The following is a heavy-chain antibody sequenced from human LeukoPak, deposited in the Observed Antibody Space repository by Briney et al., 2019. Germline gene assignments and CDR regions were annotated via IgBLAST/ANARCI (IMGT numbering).Heavy chain of an antibody. CDR1: GGTFSSYA. CDR2: IIPIFGTA. J-gene: IGHJ4*02. D-gene: IGHD3-22*01. Sequence: SVKVSCKASGGTFSSYAISWVRQAPGQGLEWMGGIIPIFGTANYAQKFQGRVTITADESTSTAYMELSSLRSEDMAVYYCARSLDSSGYSASDYWGQGTLVTVSS. V-gene: IGHV1-69*13. CDR3: ARSLDSSGYSASDY.